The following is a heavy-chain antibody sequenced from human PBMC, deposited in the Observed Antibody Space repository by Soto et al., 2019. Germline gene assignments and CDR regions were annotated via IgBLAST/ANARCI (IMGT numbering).Heavy chain of an antibody. Sequence: QPGGSLRLSCAASGFTFSSYAMSWVRQAPGKGLEWVSSISGSGGSTHYADSVKGRFTISRDNSKNTLLLQMNSLRAEDTAVYYCATFEYYTPYWGQGTLVTVSS. D-gene: IGHD3-10*01. J-gene: IGHJ4*02. CDR3: ATFEYYTPY. CDR2: ISGSGGST. CDR1: GFTFSSYA. V-gene: IGHV3-23*01.